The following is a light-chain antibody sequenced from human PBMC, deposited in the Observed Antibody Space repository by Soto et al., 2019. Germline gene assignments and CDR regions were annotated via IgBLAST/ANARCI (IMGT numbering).Light chain of an antibody. Sequence: QSVLTQPPSVSAAPGQKVTISCSGSSSNIGKNYISWYQQLPGRAPKLLIYENNKRPSGIPDRFTGSKSGTSATLGITGLQTGDEADYYCATWDSSLSAYWVFGGGTKVTVL. J-gene: IGLJ3*02. CDR3: ATWDSSLSAYWV. V-gene: IGLV1-51*02. CDR1: SSNIGKNY. CDR2: ENN.